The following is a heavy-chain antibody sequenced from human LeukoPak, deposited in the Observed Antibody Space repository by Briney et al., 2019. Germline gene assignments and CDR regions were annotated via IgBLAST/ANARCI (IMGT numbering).Heavy chain of an antibody. CDR1: GFTFSSYW. CDR2: ISSSGSPI. Sequence: GGSLRLSCAASGFTFSSYWMNWVRQAPGKGLEWVSYISSSGSPIYYADSVKGRFTISRDNAKNSLYLQMNSLRAEDTAVYYCASLDRGSYYSFDYWGQGTLVTVSS. V-gene: IGHV3-48*04. J-gene: IGHJ4*02. D-gene: IGHD1-26*01. CDR3: ASLDRGSYYSFDY.